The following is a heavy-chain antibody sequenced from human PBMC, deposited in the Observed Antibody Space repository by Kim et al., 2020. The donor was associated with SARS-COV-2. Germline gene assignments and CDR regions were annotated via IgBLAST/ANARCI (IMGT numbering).Heavy chain of an antibody. CDR1: GGTFSSYA. J-gene: IGHJ4*02. D-gene: IGHD5-12*01. Sequence: SVKVSCKASGGTFSSYAISWVRQAPGQGLEWMGGIIPIFGTANYAQKFQGRVTITADESTSTAYMELSSLRSEDTAVYYCARSGYDYRRTDYWGQGTLVTVSS. V-gene: IGHV1-69*13. CDR3: ARSGYDYRRTDY. CDR2: IIPIFGTA.